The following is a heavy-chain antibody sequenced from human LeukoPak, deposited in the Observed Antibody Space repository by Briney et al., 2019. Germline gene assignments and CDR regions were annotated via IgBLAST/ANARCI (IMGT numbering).Heavy chain of an antibody. J-gene: IGHJ4*02. D-gene: IGHD1-14*01. CDR1: EFALERYT. CDR3: ARGVEPLAANTLAY. Sequence: PGGSLRLSCEVSEFALERYTMSWVRQAPGKGLEWVSSISGVGASYIFYADSVKGRFTISRDNARNSLYLQMDSLKVEDTALYYCARGVEPLAANTLAYWGQGTLVTVSS. CDR2: ISGVGASYI. V-gene: IGHV3-21*01.